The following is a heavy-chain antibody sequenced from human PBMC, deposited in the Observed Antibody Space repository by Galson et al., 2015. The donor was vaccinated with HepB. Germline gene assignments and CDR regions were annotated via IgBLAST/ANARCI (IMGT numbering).Heavy chain of an antibody. CDR1: GGSFSSYA. J-gene: IGHJ4*02. D-gene: IGHD3-22*01. V-gene: IGHV1-69*13. Sequence: SVKVSCKASGGSFSSYAISWVRQAPGQGLEWMGGIIPIFGTANYAQKFQGRVTITADESTSTAYMELSSLRSEDTAVYYCARGASYYYDSSGYTTFDYWGQGTLVTVSS. CDR2: IIPIFGTA. CDR3: ARGASYYYDSSGYTTFDY.